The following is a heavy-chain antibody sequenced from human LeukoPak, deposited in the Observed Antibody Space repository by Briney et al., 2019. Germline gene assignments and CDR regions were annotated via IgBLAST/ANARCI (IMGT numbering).Heavy chain of an antibody. D-gene: IGHD4-17*01. J-gene: IGHJ4*02. V-gene: IGHV3-7*01. CDR1: GFTFSSYW. Sequence: GGSLRLSCAASGFTFSSYWMSWVRQAPGKGLEWVANINQDGSEKYYVDSVKGRFTISRDNAKNSLYLQMNSLRAEDTAVYCCARDDYGDYRRGSYFDYWGQGTLVTVSS. CDR2: INQDGSEK. CDR3: ARDDYGDYRRGSYFDY.